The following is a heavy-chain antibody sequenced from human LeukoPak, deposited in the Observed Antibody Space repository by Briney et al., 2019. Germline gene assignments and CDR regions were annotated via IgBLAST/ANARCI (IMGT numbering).Heavy chain of an antibody. CDR3: ARDSIRQQLYYFDY. V-gene: IGHV3-30*03. J-gene: IGHJ4*02. CDR2: MQYDGSNK. D-gene: IGHD6-13*01. Sequence: PGRSLRLSCAASGVTFSSYDMHWVRQAPGKGLEWVAFMQYDGSNKYYAESVKGRFTISRDNSKNTLYLQMDSLRVDDTAVYFCARDSIRQQLYYFDYWGQGTLVTVSS. CDR1: GVTFSSYD.